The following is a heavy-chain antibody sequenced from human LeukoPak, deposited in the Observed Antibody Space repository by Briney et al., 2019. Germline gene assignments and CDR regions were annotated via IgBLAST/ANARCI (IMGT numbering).Heavy chain of an antibody. CDR2: IYYSGST. CDR3: ARGEVTPSIAEAFDI. J-gene: IGHJ3*02. V-gene: IGHV4-31*03. Sequence: PSQTLSLTCTVSGGSISSGGYYWRWIRQHPGKGLEWIVYIYYSGSTYYNPSLKSRVTISVDTSKNQFSLKLSSVTAADTAVYYCARGEVTPSIAEAFDIWGQGAMVTVSS. D-gene: IGHD5-18*01. CDR1: GGSISSGGYY.